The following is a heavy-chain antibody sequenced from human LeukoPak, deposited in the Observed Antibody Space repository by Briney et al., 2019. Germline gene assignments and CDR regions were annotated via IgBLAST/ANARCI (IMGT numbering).Heavy chain of an antibody. CDR1: GGSVSSGSYY. Sequence: SETLSLTCTVSGGSVSSGSYYWSWIRQPPGKGLEWLGYIYYSGSAKYNPSLKSRVTISVDTSKNQFSLKLTSVTAADTAVYYCARGFGDWGLSWFDPWGRGTLVTVSS. J-gene: IGHJ5*02. D-gene: IGHD3-10*01. CDR2: IYYSGSA. CDR3: ARGFGDWGLSWFDP. V-gene: IGHV4-61*01.